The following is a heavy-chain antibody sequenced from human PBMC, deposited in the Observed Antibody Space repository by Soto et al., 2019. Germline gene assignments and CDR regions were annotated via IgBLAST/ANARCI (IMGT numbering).Heavy chain of an antibody. CDR2: FDPEDGET. Sequence: GASVKVSCKVSGYTLTELSMHWVRQAPGKGLEWMGGFDPEDGETIYAQKFQGRVTMTEDTSTDTAYMELSSLRPEDTAVYYCATMGVVSTEDLYYFDGMDVWGQGNTVTGSS. CDR3: ATMGVVSTEDLYYFDGMDV. D-gene: IGHD3-3*01. CDR1: GYTLTELS. J-gene: IGHJ6*02. V-gene: IGHV1-24*01.